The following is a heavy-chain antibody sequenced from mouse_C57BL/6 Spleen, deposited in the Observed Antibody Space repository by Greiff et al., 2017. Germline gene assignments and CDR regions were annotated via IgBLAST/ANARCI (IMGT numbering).Heavy chain of an antibody. Sequence: VQVVESGPGLVAPSQSLSITCTVSGFSLTSYGVHWVRQPPGKGLEWLVVIWSDGSTTYNSALKSRLSISKDNSKSQVFLKMNSLQTDDTAMYYCARHRPYGYDEGYFDVWGTGTTVTVSS. CDR2: IWSDGST. J-gene: IGHJ1*03. V-gene: IGHV2-6-1*01. CDR1: GFSLTSYG. D-gene: IGHD2-2*01. CDR3: ARHRPYGYDEGYFDV.